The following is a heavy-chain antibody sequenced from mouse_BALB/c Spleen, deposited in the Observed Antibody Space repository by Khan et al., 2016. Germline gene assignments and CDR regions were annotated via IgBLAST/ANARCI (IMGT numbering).Heavy chain of an antibody. CDR2: INTNTGEP. CDR3: ARTGDYPYYAMDY. J-gene: IGHJ4*01. D-gene: IGHD2-13*01. V-gene: IGHV9-3*02. Sequence: QIQLVQSGPELKKPGETVKISCKASEYTFTNYGMNWVKQAPGKGLKWMGWINTNTGEPTYAEEFKGRFAFSLEASASTAYLQIKNLKNEDSATYFFARTGDYPYYAMDYWGQGTSVTVSS. CDR1: EYTFTNYG.